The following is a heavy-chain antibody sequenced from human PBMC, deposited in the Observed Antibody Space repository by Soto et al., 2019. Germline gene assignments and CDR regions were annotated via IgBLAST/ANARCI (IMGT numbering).Heavy chain of an antibody. V-gene: IGHV3-23*01. J-gene: IGHJ4*02. D-gene: IGHD6-19*01. Sequence: GGSLRLSCAASGFTFSSYAMSWVRQAPGKGLEWVSAISGSGGSTYYADSVKGRFTISRDNSKNTLYLQMNSLRAEDTAVYYCARSIAVAGQPNFDYWGQGTLVTVSS. CDR3: ARSIAVAGQPNFDY. CDR1: GFTFSSYA. CDR2: ISGSGGST.